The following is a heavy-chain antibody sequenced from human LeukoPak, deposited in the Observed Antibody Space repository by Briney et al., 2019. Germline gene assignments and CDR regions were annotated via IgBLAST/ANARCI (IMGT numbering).Heavy chain of an antibody. D-gene: IGHD6-6*01. Sequence: SVKVSCKASGGTFSSYAISWVRQAPGQGLEWMGGIIPIFGTANYAQKFQGRVTITADESTSTAYMELSSLRSEDTAVYYCARGRRIAARRESTYYYYYYMDVWGKGTTVTVSS. CDR1: GGTFSSYA. V-gene: IGHV1-69*13. CDR3: ARGRRIAARRESTYYYYYYMDV. CDR2: IIPIFGTA. J-gene: IGHJ6*03.